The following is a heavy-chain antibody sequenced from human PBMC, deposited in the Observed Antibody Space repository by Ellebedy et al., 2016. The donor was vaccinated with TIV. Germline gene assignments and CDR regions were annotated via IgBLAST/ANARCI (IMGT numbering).Heavy chain of an antibody. CDR2: IYTSGYT. CDR3: ARDGVEDYFDY. J-gene: IGHJ4*02. V-gene: IGHV4-4*07. CDR1: GGSISSYY. Sequence: MPSETLSLTCTVSGGSISSYYWNWVRQPAGKGLAWIGRIYTSGYTNYNPSLRSRVTLAVDTPKNEFSLKLSSVTTADTAIYYCARDGVEDYFDYWGQGPLVTVSS. D-gene: IGHD3-10*01.